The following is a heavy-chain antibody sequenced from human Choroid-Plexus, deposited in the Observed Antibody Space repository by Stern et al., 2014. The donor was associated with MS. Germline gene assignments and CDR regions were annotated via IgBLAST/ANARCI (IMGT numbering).Heavy chain of an antibody. CDR3: AKDRQCLTFFFDF. Sequence: VQLLQSGGGVVQPGRPLRLSCAASGFSFSSFGMHWVRQAPGKGLEWVALISYDGSTDYAASVKGRFAISRDNSKNTLYLQMNSLRAEDTAVYYCAKDRQCLTFFFDFWGQGTLVTVSS. CDR2: ISYDGST. V-gene: IGHV3-30*18. D-gene: IGHD3-16*01. J-gene: IGHJ4*02. CDR1: GFSFSSFG.